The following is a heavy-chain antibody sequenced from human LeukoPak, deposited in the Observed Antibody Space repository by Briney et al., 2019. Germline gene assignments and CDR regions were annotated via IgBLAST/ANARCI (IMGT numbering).Heavy chain of an antibody. Sequence: PGGSLRLSCAASGFTFSGSTIHWVRQASGKGLEWIGRIRSKANCYATAYAASVKGRFTISRDDAKNTAYLQMDSLKTEDTAVYYCTSPQADSGATYFRHWGQGTLVTVSS. J-gene: IGHJ1*01. CDR1: GFTFSGST. CDR2: IRSKANCYAT. CDR3: TSPQADSGATYFRH. D-gene: IGHD6-19*01. V-gene: IGHV3-73*01.